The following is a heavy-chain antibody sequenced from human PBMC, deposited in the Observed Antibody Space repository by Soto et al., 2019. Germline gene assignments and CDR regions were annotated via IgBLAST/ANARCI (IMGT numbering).Heavy chain of an antibody. D-gene: IGHD4-4*01. Sequence: QVQLVQSGAEVKKPGASVRVSCKASGYTFTSYFIDWVRLAPGQGLEWMGFINPTGGATRYAQKFQGRVTLTRDTSTSTVYMELSSLRSEDTAVYYCARDSPVSHFFDYWGQGTLVTVSS. CDR2: INPTGGAT. CDR3: ARDSPVSHFFDY. CDR1: GYTFTSYF. J-gene: IGHJ4*02. V-gene: IGHV1-46*03.